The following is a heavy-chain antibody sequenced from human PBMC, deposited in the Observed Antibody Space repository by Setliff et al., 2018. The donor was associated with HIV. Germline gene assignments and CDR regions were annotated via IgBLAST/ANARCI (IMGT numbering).Heavy chain of an antibody. CDR2: ITPSGAT. J-gene: IGHJ5*02. CDR3: SNWNTTIDEDA. Sequence: PSETLSLTCAVYGGSVSGHYWGWFRQPPGKGLEWIGEITPSGATNYLPSLKSRVTMSLETSKNQFSLKMTSVTAADTALYYCSNWNTTIDEDAWGQGTLVTVS. D-gene: IGHD5-18*01. V-gene: IGHV4-34*01. CDR1: GGSVSGHY.